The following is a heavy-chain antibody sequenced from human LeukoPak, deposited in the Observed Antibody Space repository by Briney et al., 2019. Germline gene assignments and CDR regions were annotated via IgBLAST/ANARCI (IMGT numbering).Heavy chain of an antibody. CDR2: IWYDGSNK. V-gene: IGHV3-33*01. Sequence: GGSLRLSCAASGLIFSSYGMHWVRQAPGKGLEWVAVIWYDGSNKYYADSVKGRFTISRDDSKNTLYLQMDSLRSEDTAVYCCVRDGGAGFEYWGQGTLVTVSS. D-gene: IGHD1-14*01. CDR3: VRDGGAGFEY. CDR1: GLIFSSYG. J-gene: IGHJ4*02.